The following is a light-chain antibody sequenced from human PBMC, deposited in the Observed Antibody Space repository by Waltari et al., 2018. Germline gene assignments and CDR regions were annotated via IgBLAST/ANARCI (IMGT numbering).Light chain of an antibody. Sequence: DIQMTQSPSSLSASVGDRVTISCRASQSISSHLNWYQQRPGKAPNLLIYGASNLQSGVPSMFSGSRSGTDFTLTISSLQPEDSATYYCQQNYNTPPWTFGQGTKVTIK. V-gene: IGKV1-39*01. CDR1: QSISSH. CDR3: QQNYNTPPWT. CDR2: GAS. J-gene: IGKJ1*01.